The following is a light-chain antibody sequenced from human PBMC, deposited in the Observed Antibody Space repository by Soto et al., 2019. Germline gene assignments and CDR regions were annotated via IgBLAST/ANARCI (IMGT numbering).Light chain of an antibody. CDR3: SSYTTSRTLV. CDR1: SSDVGAYDS. CDR2: DVT. V-gene: IGLV2-14*01. Sequence: QSALAQPRSVSGSPGQSVTISCTGTSSDVGAYDSVAWYQHNPGKAPKLMIYDVTNRPSGVSSRFSGSKSGNTASLSISGLRAEDEADYYCSSYTTSRTLVFATGTKVTVL. J-gene: IGLJ1*01.